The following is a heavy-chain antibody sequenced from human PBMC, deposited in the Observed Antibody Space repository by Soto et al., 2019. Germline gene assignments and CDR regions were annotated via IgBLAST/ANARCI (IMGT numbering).Heavy chain of an antibody. Sequence: ASVKVSCKASGGTLSSYAISWVRRAPGQGLEWMGGIIPIFGTANYAQKFQGRVTITADKSTSTAYMELSSLRSEDTAVYYCARTYMVRGVITADYYYYGMDVWGQGTTVTVSS. D-gene: IGHD3-10*01. V-gene: IGHV1-69*06. CDR2: IIPIFGTA. J-gene: IGHJ6*02. CDR1: GGTLSSYA. CDR3: ARTYMVRGVITADYYYYGMDV.